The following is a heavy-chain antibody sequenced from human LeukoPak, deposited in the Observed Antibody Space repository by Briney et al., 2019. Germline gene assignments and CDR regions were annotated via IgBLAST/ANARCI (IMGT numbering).Heavy chain of an antibody. V-gene: IGHV4-39*01. J-gene: IGHJ6*02. CDR1: GASTGSRTCY. Sequence: SETLSLTCTVSGASTGSRTCYWDWFRQPPGKGLEWIGNIYYGGSTHYNPSLKSRVTISVDTSKNQFSLKLSSVTAADTAVYYCARHGIGYGMDVWGQGTTVTVSS. CDR3: ARHGIGYGMDV. D-gene: IGHD1-1*01. CDR2: IYYGGST.